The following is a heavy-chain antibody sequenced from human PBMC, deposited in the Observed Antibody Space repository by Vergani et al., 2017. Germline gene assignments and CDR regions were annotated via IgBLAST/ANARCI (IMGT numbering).Heavy chain of an antibody. J-gene: IGHJ6*03. CDR3: ARATSAAAGNPTFFCYYYYYMDV. D-gene: IGHD6-13*01. V-gene: IGHV1-24*01. Sequence: QVQLVQSGAEVKKPGASVKVSCKVSGYTLTELSMHWVRQAPGKGLEWMVGFDPEDGETTYAQKFQGRVTMTEDTSTDTAYMELSSLRSEDTAVYYCARATSAAAGNPTFFCYYYYYMDVWGKGTTVTVSS. CDR1: GYTLTELS. CDR2: FDPEDGET.